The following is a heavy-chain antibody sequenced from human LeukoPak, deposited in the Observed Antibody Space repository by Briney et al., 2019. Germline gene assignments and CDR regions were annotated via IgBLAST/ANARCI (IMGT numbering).Heavy chain of an antibody. V-gene: IGHV3-7*01. D-gene: IGHD1-26*01. Sequence: GGSLRLSCVASGFSFSSYTMSWVRQAPGKGLEWVAKIKEDGSDIHYVDSVKGRFTICRDNAKNSLCLQMSSLRVEDTAVYYCARGGARYLDRWGQGILVTVSS. CDR2: IKEDGSDI. CDR1: GFSFSSYT. J-gene: IGHJ5*02. CDR3: ARGGARYLDR.